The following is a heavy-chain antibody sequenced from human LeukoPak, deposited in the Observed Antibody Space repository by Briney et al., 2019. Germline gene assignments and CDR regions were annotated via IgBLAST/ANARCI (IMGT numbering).Heavy chain of an antibody. CDR3: ASTGQTTAYYFDY. Sequence: PSQTLSLTCSVSGGSISSGPYFWSWIRQSPGQGLEWIGYIWPSGSTNYNPSLSGRVAISLDKSRNHFTLMVTAVTAADTAVYYCASTGQTTAYYFDYWGQGTLVTVSS. CDR2: IWPSGST. D-gene: IGHD4-11*01. V-gene: IGHV4-30-2*06. CDR1: GGSISSGPYF. J-gene: IGHJ4*02.